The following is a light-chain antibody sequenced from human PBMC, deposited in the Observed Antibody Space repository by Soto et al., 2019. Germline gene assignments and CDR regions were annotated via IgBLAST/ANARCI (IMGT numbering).Light chain of an antibody. Sequence: DIAMTQSPDYLAVSLGERATIHCKSSQSVLHTPINRNYLAWYQQKAGQPPKLLFYWASTRGSGVPDRFSASGSGTECTLTINTLQAEDVAVYHCQQYYRIPPTFVQGTKVELK. CDR2: WAS. J-gene: IGKJ1*01. V-gene: IGKV4-1*01. CDR1: QSVLHTPINRNY. CDR3: QQYYRIPPT.